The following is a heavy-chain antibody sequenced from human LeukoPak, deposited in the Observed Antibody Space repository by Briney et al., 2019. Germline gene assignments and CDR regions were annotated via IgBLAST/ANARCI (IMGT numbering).Heavy chain of an antibody. V-gene: IGHV4-59*08. CDR2: IYSSGST. Sequence: SETLSLTCTVTGGSMSNYYWSWIRQSPGKGLECVGYIYSSGSTHYNPSLKSRVTIPLDTSKNQFSLKVSSVTAADTAVYYCARHDSSGYYYDHWGQGTLVTVSS. D-gene: IGHD3-22*01. CDR3: ARHDSSGYYYDH. J-gene: IGHJ5*02. CDR1: GGSMSNYY.